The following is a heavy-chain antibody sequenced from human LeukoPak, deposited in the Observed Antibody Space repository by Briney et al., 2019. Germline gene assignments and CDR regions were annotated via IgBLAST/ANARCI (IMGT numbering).Heavy chain of an antibody. Sequence: GGSLRLSCAASGFTFSNYAMSWVRQAPGKGLEWVSSINGRGGSTYYADSVKGRFTISRDNSKNSLYLQLNSLRAEDTAVYYCARDPYSGSYSDYYYYYMDVWGKGTTVTVSS. CDR3: ARDPYSGSYSDYYYYYMDV. J-gene: IGHJ6*03. V-gene: IGHV3-23*01. CDR1: GFTFSNYA. D-gene: IGHD1-26*01. CDR2: INGRGGST.